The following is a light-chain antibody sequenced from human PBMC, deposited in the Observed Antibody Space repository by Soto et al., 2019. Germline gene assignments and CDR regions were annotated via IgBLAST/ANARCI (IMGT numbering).Light chain of an antibody. V-gene: IGKV1-17*03. CDR3: QQHGDSLT. CDR1: QGINDN. Sequence: DIQMTQSPSAMSASVGDRVTITCRASQGINDNLAWFQQKPGQVPKRLIYGAFSLQRGVPSRFSGSGSGTEFTLTISSLQPEDFAVYYCQQHGDSLTFGGGTKVDIK. J-gene: IGKJ4*01. CDR2: GAF.